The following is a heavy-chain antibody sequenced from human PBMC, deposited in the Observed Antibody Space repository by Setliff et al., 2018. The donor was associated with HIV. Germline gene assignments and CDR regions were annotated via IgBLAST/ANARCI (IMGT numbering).Heavy chain of an antibody. Sequence: ASVKVSCKASGYTFTSYYMHWVRQAPGQGLEWMGIINPSGGSTSYAQKFQGRVTITRDTSASTAYMELSSLRPEDTAVYYCAGPTAIPHWGQGTLVTVSS. CDR1: GYTFTSYY. D-gene: IGHD2-21*02. CDR2: INPSGGST. CDR3: AGPTAIPH. V-gene: IGHV1-46*01. J-gene: IGHJ4*02.